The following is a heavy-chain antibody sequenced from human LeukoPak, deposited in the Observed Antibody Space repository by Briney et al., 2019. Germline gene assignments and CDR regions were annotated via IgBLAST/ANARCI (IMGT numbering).Heavy chain of an antibody. CDR1: GFTXSSYG. Sequence: XRXSXXASGFTXSSYGMSWVRQAPGKGLEWVSAISSSGSTIYYADSVKGRFTISRDSAKNSLYLQMNSLRAEDTAVYYCARDYGYDSSGYYREFDYWGQGTLVTVSS. CDR3: ARDYGYDSSGYYREFDY. V-gene: IGHV3-48*03. J-gene: IGHJ4*02. CDR2: ISSSGSTI. D-gene: IGHD3-22*01.